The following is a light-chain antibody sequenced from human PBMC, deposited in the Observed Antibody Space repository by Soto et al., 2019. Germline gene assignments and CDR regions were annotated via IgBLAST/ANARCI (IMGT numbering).Light chain of an antibody. V-gene: IGKV1-12*01. CDR2: SAS. Sequence: IQMTQLPSSMSASVGDRVTITCRASQGIGRLCAWYHQKPGKSPNLLIYSASTLHSGVPSRFSGSGSGTDFTLTISSLQPEDFGTYYCQQANSFPLTFGPGTKVDIK. CDR3: QQANSFPLT. CDR1: QGIGRL. J-gene: IGKJ3*01.